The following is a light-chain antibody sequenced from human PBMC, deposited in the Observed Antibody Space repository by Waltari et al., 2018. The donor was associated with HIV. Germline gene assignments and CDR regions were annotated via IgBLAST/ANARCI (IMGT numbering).Light chain of an antibody. Sequence: QSVLTQPPSASGTPGQRVTISCSGSSSNIGSNTVNWYHQLPGTAPKPLIYTNNQRPSWVPDRFSGSKSGTSASLASSGLQSEDEADYYCAAWDDSLNGWVFGGGTKLTVL. CDR3: AAWDDSLNGWV. CDR2: TNN. J-gene: IGLJ3*02. CDR1: SSNIGSNT. V-gene: IGLV1-44*01.